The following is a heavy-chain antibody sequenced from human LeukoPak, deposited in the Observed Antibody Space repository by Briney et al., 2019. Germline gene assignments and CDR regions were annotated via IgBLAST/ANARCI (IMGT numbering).Heavy chain of an antibody. Sequence: GASAKVSCKVSGYTLTELSMHWVRQAPGKGLEWMGGFDPEDGETIYAQKFQGRVTMTEDTSTDTAYMELSSLRSEDTAVYYCATFDYGGKMLDYWGQGTLVTVSS. J-gene: IGHJ4*02. CDR2: FDPEDGET. CDR1: GYTLTELS. CDR3: ATFDYGGKMLDY. V-gene: IGHV1-24*01. D-gene: IGHD4-23*01.